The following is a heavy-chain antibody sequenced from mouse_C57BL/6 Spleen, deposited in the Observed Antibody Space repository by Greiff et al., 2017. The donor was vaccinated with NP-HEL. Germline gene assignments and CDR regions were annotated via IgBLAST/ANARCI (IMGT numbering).Heavy chain of an antibody. D-gene: IGHD2-3*01. J-gene: IGHJ2*01. CDR3: ARGDYDDYFDY. V-gene: IGHV3-6*01. CDR2: ISYDGSN. Sequence: EVKLQESGPGLVKPSQSLSLTCSVTGYSITSGYYWNWIRQFPGNKLEWMGYISYDGSNNYNPSLKNRIPITRDTSKNQFFLKLNSVTTEDTATYYCARGDYDDYFDYWGQGTTLTVSS. CDR1: GYSITSGYY.